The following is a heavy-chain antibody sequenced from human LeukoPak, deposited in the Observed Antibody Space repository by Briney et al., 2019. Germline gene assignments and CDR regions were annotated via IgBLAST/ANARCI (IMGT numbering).Heavy chain of an antibody. CDR1: GFTFEDNG. D-gene: IGHD3-10*01. CDR3: ATHSYYYGSGSYPHYLDY. V-gene: IGHV3-20*04. J-gene: IGHJ4*02. Sequence: GGSLRLSCAASGFTFEDNGMSWVRQAPGKGLEWVSGLNWNGGSKGYADSVKGRFTISRDNARNPLYLRMNSLRTEDTALYYCATHSYYYGSGSYPHYLDYWGQGTLVTDSA. CDR2: LNWNGGSK.